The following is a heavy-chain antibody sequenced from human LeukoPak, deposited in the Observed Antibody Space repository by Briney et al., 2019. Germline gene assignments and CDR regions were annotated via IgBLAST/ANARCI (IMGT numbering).Heavy chain of an antibody. CDR1: GFTFSSNY. CDR3: ARGSEYYDSSGYPSFDY. D-gene: IGHD3-22*01. J-gene: IGHJ4*02. V-gene: IGHV3-53*01. CDR2: IYSGGST. Sequence: GGSLRLSCAASGFTFSSNYMSWVRQAPGKGLEWVSVIYSGGSTYYADSVKGRFTISRDNSKNTLYLPMNSLRAEDTAVYYCARGSEYYDSSGYPSFDYWGQGTLVTVSS.